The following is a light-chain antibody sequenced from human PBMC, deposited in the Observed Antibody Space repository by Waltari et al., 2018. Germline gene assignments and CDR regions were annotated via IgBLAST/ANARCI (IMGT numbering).Light chain of an antibody. CDR1: QSLLYSDGKTS. Sequence: IVMTQTPPSLSVTPGQSASISCKSNQSLLYSDGKTSLHWYLQRPGQSPQLLIYDVSSRFAGVPDRINGRGSGTDLTLEISRVEAEDVGVYYCMQGLLPPLTFGGGTKVEIK. V-gene: IGKV2-29*02. CDR2: DVS. CDR3: MQGLLPPLT. J-gene: IGKJ4*01.